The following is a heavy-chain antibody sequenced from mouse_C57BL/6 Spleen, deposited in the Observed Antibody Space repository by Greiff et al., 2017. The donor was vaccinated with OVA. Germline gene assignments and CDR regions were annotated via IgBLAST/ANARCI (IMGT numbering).Heavy chain of an antibody. CDR2: IYPSDSET. J-gene: IGHJ3*01. V-gene: IGHV1-61*01. CDR1: GYTFTSYW. Sequence: VQLQQPGAELVRPGSSVKLSCKASGYTFTSYWMDWVKQRPGQGLEWIGNIYPSDSETHYNQKFKDKATLTVDKSSSTAYMQLSSLTSEDSAVYYCARHCDYYQAWFAYWGQGTLVTVSA. CDR3: ARHCDYYQAWFAY. D-gene: IGHD2-4*01.